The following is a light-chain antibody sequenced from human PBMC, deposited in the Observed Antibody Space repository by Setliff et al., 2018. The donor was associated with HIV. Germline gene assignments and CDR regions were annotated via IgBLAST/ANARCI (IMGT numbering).Light chain of an antibody. Sequence: QSALTRPPSASGTPGQRVTISCSGSSSNIGSNIVNWYQHLPGTAPKLLIYRNNQRPSGVPDRFSGSKSGTSASLAISGLQSEDEADYYCATWDDSLNGNVFGSGTKVTVL. CDR2: RNN. V-gene: IGLV1-44*01. CDR3: ATWDDSLNGNV. J-gene: IGLJ1*01. CDR1: SSNIGSNI.